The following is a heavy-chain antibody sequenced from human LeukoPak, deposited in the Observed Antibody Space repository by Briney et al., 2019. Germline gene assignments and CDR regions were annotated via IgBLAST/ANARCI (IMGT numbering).Heavy chain of an antibody. J-gene: IGHJ4*02. CDR2: MDPNSGNT. V-gene: IGHV1-8*01. CDR3: ARARAVAATTDY. Sequence: ASVKVSCKASGYTFTSYDINWVRQATGQGLEWMGWMDPNSGNTGYAQKFQGRVTMTRNTSISTAYMELSGLRSEDTAVYYCARARAVAATTDYWGQGTLVTVSS. D-gene: IGHD4-23*01. CDR1: GYTFTSYD.